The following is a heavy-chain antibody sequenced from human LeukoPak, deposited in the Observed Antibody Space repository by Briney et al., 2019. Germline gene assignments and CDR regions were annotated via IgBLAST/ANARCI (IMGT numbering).Heavy chain of an antibody. Sequence: GGSLRLSCAVFGFTFDDYAMHWVRQAPGKGLEWVSSISWNSGTIAYADSVKGRFTVSKDNARNSLYLQMNSLRVEDTALYYCARDRGRGLLVAAASIDYWGQGILVTVSS. CDR3: ARDRGRGLLVAAASIDY. V-gene: IGHV3-9*01. CDR2: ISWNSGTI. J-gene: IGHJ4*02. D-gene: IGHD6-13*01. CDR1: GFTFDDYA.